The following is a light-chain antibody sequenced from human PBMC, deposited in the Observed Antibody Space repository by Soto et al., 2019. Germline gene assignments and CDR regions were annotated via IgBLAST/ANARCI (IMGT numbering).Light chain of an antibody. CDR2: DVS. Sequence: QSALTQPASVSGSPGQSITISCTGTSSDVGGQNAVSWYQQHPGKAPKFIIYDVSKRPSGVSSRFSGSKSGNTASLTISGIQAEDEADYYCCSYAGSSTVVFGGGTQLTVL. J-gene: IGLJ2*01. CDR3: CSYAGSSTVV. V-gene: IGLV2-23*02. CDR1: SSDVGGQNA.